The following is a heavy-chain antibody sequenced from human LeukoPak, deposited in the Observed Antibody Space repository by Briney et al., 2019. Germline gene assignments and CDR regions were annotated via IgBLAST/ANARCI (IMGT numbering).Heavy chain of an antibody. Sequence: PSETLSPTCTVSGASISSYYWSWIRQPPGKGLEWIGYIYYSGSTNYNPSLKSRVTISVDTSKNQFSLKLSSVTAADTAVYYCARRASVSVAFDIWGQGTMVTVSS. J-gene: IGHJ3*02. CDR1: GASISSYY. V-gene: IGHV4-59*08. CDR3: ARRASVSVAFDI. CDR2: IYYSGST.